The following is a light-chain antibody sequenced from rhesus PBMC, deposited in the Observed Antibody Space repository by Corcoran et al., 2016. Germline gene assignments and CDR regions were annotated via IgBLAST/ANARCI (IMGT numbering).Light chain of an antibody. V-gene: IGKV3-35*01. CDR1: QSVNSN. CDR3: QQYDDWNT. Sequence: ETVMTQSPATLSLSPGERATLSCRVSQSVNSNVAWYHQKPGQPPRLLIFLASYRATDVPEMFSGSGSGTDFTLPISDLDPEDVGIYSCQQYDDWNTFGPRTKLDIK. J-gene: IGKJ3*01. CDR2: LAS.